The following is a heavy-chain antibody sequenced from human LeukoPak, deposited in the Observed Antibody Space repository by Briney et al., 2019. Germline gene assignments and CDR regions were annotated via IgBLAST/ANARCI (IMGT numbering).Heavy chain of an antibody. CDR1: GGSISSSSYY. D-gene: IGHD3-16*01. CDR2: IYYSGST. V-gene: IGHV4-39*01. J-gene: IGHJ6*03. Sequence: PSETLSLTCTVSGGSISSSSYYWGWIRQPPGKGLEWIGSIYYSGSTYYNPSLKSRVTISVDTSKNQFSLKLSSVTAADTAVYYCATTEIYTYLDVWGKGTTVIVSS. CDR3: ATTEIYTYLDV.